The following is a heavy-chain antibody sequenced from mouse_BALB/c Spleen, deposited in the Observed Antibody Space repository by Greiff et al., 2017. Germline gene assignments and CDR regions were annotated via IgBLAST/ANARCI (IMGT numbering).Heavy chain of an antibody. D-gene: IGHD3-1*01. CDR1: GFNIKDTY. J-gene: IGHJ3*01. CDR2: IDPANGNT. CDR3: AYSSGYGFAY. V-gene: IGHV14-3*02. Sequence: VQLQQSGAELVKPGASVKLSCTASGFNIKDTYMHWVKQRPEQGLEWIGRIDPANGNTKYDPKFQGKATITADTSSNTAYLQLSSMTSEDTAVYYWAYSSGYGFAYWGQGTLVTVSA.